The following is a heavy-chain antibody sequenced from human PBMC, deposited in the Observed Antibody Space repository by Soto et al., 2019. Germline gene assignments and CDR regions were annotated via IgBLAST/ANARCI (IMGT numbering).Heavy chain of an antibody. D-gene: IGHD2-2*01. CDR3: ARTYCSSARCYSDY. CDR1: GYTFTSHG. Sequence: QVQLVQSGAEVKKPGASVKVSCKTSGYTFTSHGISWVRQALGQGLEWMGWISAYNGNTNYAQKLQGRVTMTTDTPTSTAYMELRSLRSDDTAVYYCARTYCSSARCYSDYWGQGTLVTVSS. J-gene: IGHJ4*02. V-gene: IGHV1-18*04. CDR2: ISAYNGNT.